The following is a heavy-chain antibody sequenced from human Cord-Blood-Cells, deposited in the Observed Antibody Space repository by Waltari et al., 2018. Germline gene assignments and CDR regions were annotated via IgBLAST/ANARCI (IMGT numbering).Heavy chain of an antibody. CDR2: IKSKTDGGTT. CDR3: TTDLDTMVRGVDY. J-gene: IGHJ4*02. V-gene: IGHV3-15*01. CDR1: GFTFSNAW. D-gene: IGHD3-10*01. Sequence: EVQLVESGGGLVKPGGSLRLSCAASGFTFSNAWMSWVRQATGKGLEWVGRIKSKTDGGTTDYAAPVKGRFTISRDDSKNTLYLQMNSLKTEDTAVYYCTTDLDTMVRGVDYWGQGTLVTVSS.